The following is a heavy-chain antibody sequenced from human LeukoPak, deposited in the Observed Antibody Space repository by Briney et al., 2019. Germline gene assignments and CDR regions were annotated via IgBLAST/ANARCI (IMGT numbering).Heavy chain of an antibody. J-gene: IGHJ4*02. CDR2: ISGSGGST. Sequence: PVGSLRLSCAASGFTFSSYAMSWVRQAPGKGLEWVSAISGSGGSTYYADSVRGRFTISRENSKNTLYLQMNSLRAEDTAVYYCAKKAPSSSWYDYWGQGTLVTVSS. D-gene: IGHD6-13*01. CDR3: AKKAPSSSWYDY. CDR1: GFTFSSYA. V-gene: IGHV3-23*01.